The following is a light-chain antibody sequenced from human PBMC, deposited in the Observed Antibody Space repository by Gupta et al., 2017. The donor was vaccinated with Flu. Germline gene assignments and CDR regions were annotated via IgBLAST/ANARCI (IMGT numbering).Light chain of an antibody. Sequence: EIVLTQSPDILSLSPGDRATLSCRASQTIRSNFLTWYQQKPGQAPRLLIYGASNRATGVPHRFSGSGYGTDFMLSISRREPEDFAVYYCQQYGSSPPLTFGGGTKVEFK. CDR1: QTIRSNF. V-gene: IGKV3-20*01. CDR3: QQYGSSPPLT. J-gene: IGKJ4*01. CDR2: GAS.